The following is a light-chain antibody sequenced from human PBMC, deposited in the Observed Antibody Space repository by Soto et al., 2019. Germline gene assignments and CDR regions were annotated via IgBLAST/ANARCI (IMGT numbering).Light chain of an antibody. Sequence: QSALTQPASVSGSPGQSITIACTGTNTDVGGYSYVSWYQQHPMKAPKLIIYEVTKRPSGVSARFSGSKSANTASLTISGLQAEDEADYYCNSYTSTNTYVFGTGTKVTVL. CDR3: NSYTSTNTYV. CDR2: EVT. CDR1: NTDVGGYSY. J-gene: IGLJ1*01. V-gene: IGLV2-14*01.